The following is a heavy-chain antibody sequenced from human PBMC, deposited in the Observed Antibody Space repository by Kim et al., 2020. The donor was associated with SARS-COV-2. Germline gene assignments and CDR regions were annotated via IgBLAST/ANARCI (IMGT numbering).Heavy chain of an antibody. CDR3: AGREYYYDSSGYYYPFDY. J-gene: IGHJ4*02. CDR1: GYTFTSYA. CDR2: INTNTGNP. D-gene: IGHD3-22*01. Sequence: ASVKVSCKASGYTFTSYAMNWVRQAPGQGLEWMGWINTNTGNPTYAQGFTGRFVFSLDTSVSTAYLQISSLKAEDTAVYYCAGREYYYDSSGYYYPFDYWGQGTLVTVSS. V-gene: IGHV7-4-1*02.